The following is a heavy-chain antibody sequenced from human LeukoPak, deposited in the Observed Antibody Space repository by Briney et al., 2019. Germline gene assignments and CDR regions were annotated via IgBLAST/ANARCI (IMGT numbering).Heavy chain of an antibody. J-gene: IGHJ6*02. Sequence: GGSLRLSCAASGFTFPSYWMTWVRQATGKGLEWVASIKFDGTEKYYVDSVKGRFTISRDNGETSSYLQMNTLRAEDTAEYYCARGYYQLEVWGQGTTVTVSS. CDR1: GFTFPSYW. CDR3: ARGYYQLEV. CDR2: IKFDGTEK. D-gene: IGHD1-26*01. V-gene: IGHV3-7*01.